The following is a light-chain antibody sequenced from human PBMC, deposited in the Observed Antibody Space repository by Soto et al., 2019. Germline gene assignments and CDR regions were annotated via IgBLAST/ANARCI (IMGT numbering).Light chain of an antibody. CDR3: PQPPW. V-gene: IGKV1-9*01. CDR2: AAS. J-gene: IGKJ4*02. CDR1: QGISSY. Sequence: DIQWTQSPSFLSASVGDRVTITCRASQGISSYLAWYQQKPGKAPKLLIYAASTLQSGVPSRFSGGGSGTEFTLTVRGFQTENFATYYCPQPPWFGGWTKGAIK.